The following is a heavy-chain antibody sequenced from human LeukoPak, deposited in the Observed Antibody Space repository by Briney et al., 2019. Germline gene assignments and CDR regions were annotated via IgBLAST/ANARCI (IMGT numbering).Heavy chain of an antibody. D-gene: IGHD4-23*01. CDR2: IWYDGSIK. V-gene: IGHV3-30-3*01. J-gene: IGHJ6*02. CDR1: GLTFSTYA. CDR3: AKDSLRWSYFYYGMDV. Sequence: PGRSLRLSCAASGLTFSTYAFHWVRQAPGKGLEWVAVIWYDGSIKYYADSVKGRFTISRDNSKNTLYLQMNSLRGEDTAVYYCAKDSLRWSYFYYGMDVWGQGTTVTVSS.